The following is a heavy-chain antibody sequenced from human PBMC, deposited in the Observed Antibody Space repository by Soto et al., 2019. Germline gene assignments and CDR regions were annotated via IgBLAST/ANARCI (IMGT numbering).Heavy chain of an antibody. CDR1: GYTFTSYG. Sequence: ASVKVSCKASGYTFTSYGISWVRQAPGQGLEWMGWISAYNGNTNYAQKLQGRVTMTTDTSTSTAYMELSSLRSDDTAVYYCARAAGYCSGGSCYGQVLDYYYGMDVWGQGTTVTVSS. CDR3: ARAAGYCSGGSCYGQVLDYYYGMDV. CDR2: ISAYNGNT. J-gene: IGHJ6*02. D-gene: IGHD2-15*01. V-gene: IGHV1-18*01.